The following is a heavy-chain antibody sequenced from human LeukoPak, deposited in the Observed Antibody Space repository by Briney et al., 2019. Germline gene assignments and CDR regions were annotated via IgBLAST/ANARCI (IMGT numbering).Heavy chain of an antibody. V-gene: IGHV3-11*04. CDR1: GFTISDYY. CDR3: ARDQYYGSGTYYNSSKGYFDY. Sequence: PGGSLRLSCAASGFTISDYYMISSSGSTIYYADSVKGRFTISRDNAKNSLYLQMNSLRDEDTAVYYCARDQYYGSGTYYNSSKGYFDYWGQGTLVTVSS. CDR2: SSSGSTI. J-gene: IGHJ4*02. D-gene: IGHD3-10*01.